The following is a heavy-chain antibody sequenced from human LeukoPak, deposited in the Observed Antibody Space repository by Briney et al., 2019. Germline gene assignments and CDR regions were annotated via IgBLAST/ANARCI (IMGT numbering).Heavy chain of an antibody. J-gene: IGHJ6*03. D-gene: IGHD2-15*01. CDR2: IYYSGST. CDR3: ARDSAGQGYYYYYMDV. Sequence: SETLSLTCTVSGGSISSHYWSWIRQPPGNGLEWIGYIYYSGSTNYNPSLKSRVTISVDTSKNQFSLKLSSVTAADTAVYYCARDSAGQGYYYYYMDVWGKGTTVTVSS. CDR1: GGSISSHY. V-gene: IGHV4-59*11.